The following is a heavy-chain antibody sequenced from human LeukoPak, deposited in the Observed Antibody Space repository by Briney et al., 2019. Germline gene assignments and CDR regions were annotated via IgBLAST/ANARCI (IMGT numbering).Heavy chain of an antibody. J-gene: IGHJ4*02. CDR3: ARIDYGDYVAFDY. CDR1: GYTFTGYY. Sequence: ASVKVSCKASGYTFTGYYMHWVRQAPGQGLAWLGWINPNSGGTNYAQKFQGRVTMTRDTSISTAYMELSRLRSDDTAVYYCARIDYGDYVAFDYWGQGTLVTVSS. D-gene: IGHD4-17*01. CDR2: INPNSGGT. V-gene: IGHV1-2*02.